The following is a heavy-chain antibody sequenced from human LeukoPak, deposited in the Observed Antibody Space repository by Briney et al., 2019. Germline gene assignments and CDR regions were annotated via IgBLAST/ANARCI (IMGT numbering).Heavy chain of an antibody. V-gene: IGHV3-48*04. J-gene: IGHJ4*02. Sequence: GGSLRLSCAASGFTFSSYSMNWVRQAPGKGLEWVSYISSSGSTIYYADSVKGRFTISRDNAKNSLYLQMNSLRAEDTAVYYCAKEGAYYGSGTPMGGDYWGQGTLVTVSS. CDR2: ISSSGSTI. D-gene: IGHD3-10*01. CDR3: AKEGAYYGSGTPMGGDY. CDR1: GFTFSSYS.